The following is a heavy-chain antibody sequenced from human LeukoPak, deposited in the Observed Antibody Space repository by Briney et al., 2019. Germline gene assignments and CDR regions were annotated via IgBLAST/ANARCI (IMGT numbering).Heavy chain of an antibody. CDR1: GFTFSTYA. V-gene: IGHV3-23*01. CDR3: ARVGYYSSGPFSYFDY. J-gene: IGHJ4*02. CDR2: ITGSGGGT. D-gene: IGHD3-10*01. Sequence: GGSLRLSCAASGFTFSTYAMSWARQAPGKGLEWVSSITGSGGGTYYADSVKGRFTISRDNSKNTLYLQMNSLRVEDTAVYYCARVGYYSSGPFSYFDYWGQGTLVTVSS.